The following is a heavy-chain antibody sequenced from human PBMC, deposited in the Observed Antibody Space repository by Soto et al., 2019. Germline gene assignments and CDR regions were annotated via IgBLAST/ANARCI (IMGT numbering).Heavy chain of an antibody. V-gene: IGHV1-18*01. CDR3: AVHLVNFGTFDQ. J-gene: IGHJ4*02. CDR2: INCYNGVT. D-gene: IGHD3-10*01. CDR1: GDISPRYG. Sequence: QVQLVQSGPEVKKPGALVKVSCKASGDISPRYGISWVRQAPGQGLEWLGWINCYNGVTNYAQTLQGRGTLTTDSYTTTAYTEGRRMRFDDTGVYYSAVHLVNFGTFDQWGKGTLVTLSS.